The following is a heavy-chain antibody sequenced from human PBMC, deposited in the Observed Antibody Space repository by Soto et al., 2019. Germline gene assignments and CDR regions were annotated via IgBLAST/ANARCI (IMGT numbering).Heavy chain of an antibody. CDR1: GYTFTGYY. CDR2: INPNSGGT. V-gene: IGHV1-2*02. CDR3: ARDLRFLEWSRHGMDV. J-gene: IGHJ6*02. Sequence: ASVKVSCKASGYTFTGYYMHWVRQAPGQGLEWMGWINPNSGGTNYAQKFQGRVTMTRDTSISTAYMELSRLRSDDTAVYYCARDLRFLEWSRHGMDVWGQGTTVTAP. D-gene: IGHD3-3*01.